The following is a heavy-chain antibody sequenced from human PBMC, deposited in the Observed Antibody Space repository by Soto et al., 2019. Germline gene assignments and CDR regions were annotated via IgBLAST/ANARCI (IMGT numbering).Heavy chain of an antibody. CDR2: ISSSSSYI. J-gene: IGHJ3*02. Sequence: EVQLVESGGGLVKPGGSLRLSCAASGFTFSSYSMNWVRQAPGKGLEWVSSISSSSSYIYYADSVKGRFTISRDNAKNSLYLQMNSLRAEDTAVYYCARGPYCSGGSCSDDAFDIWGQGTMVTVSS. V-gene: IGHV3-21*01. D-gene: IGHD2-15*01. CDR3: ARGPYCSGGSCSDDAFDI. CDR1: GFTFSSYS.